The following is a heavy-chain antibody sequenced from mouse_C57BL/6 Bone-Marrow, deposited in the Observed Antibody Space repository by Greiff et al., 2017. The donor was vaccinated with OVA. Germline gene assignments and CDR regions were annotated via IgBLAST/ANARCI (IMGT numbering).Heavy chain of an antibody. J-gene: IGHJ2*01. CDR2: IDPENGDT. Sequence: EVKLQESGAELVRPGASVKLSCTASGFNIKDDYMHWVKQRPEQGLEWIGWIDPENGDTESASKFQGKATITADTSSNTAHLQLSSLTSEDTAVYYCTTWGYYGLYYFDYWGQGTTLTVSS. D-gene: IGHD1-1*01. CDR3: TTWGYYGLYYFDY. CDR1: GFNIKDDY. V-gene: IGHV14-4*01.